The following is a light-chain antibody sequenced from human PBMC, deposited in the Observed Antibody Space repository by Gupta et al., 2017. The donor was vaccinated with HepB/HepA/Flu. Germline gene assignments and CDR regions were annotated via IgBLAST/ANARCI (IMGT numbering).Light chain of an antibody. Sequence: QSVLTQPPSVSGAPGQRVTISCTGSSSNIGAGSDVHCYQQFPGTAPKLLISDNNNRPSGGPDRFSGSKSGTSASLVITGLQAEDEADYYCQAYDTSLSGSVVFGGGTKLTVL. V-gene: IGLV1-40*01. J-gene: IGLJ2*01. CDR1: SSNIGAGSD. CDR3: QAYDTSLSGSVV. CDR2: DNN.